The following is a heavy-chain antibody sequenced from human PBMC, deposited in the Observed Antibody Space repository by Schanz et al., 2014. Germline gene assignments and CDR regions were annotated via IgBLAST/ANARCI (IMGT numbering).Heavy chain of an antibody. CDR3: ARDRQQLVGRIGYYYGMDV. Sequence: QVQLVEAGGGLVQPGESLRLSCAVSGFSFSSYSMNWVRQAPGKGLEWVAVISYDGSHKDYADSVKGRFTISRDNSKNTLYLQMNSLRAEDTAVYYCARDRQQLVGRIGYYYGMDVWGQGTTVTVSS. D-gene: IGHD6-13*01. J-gene: IGHJ6*02. CDR1: GFSFSSYS. CDR2: ISYDGSHK. V-gene: IGHV3-30*04.